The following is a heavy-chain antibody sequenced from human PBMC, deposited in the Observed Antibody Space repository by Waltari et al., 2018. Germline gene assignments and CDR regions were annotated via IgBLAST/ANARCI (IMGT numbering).Heavy chain of an antibody. J-gene: IGHJ4*02. CDR1: GGSFSGSY. D-gene: IGHD3-10*01. V-gene: IGHV4-34*01. CDR2: INHSGST. CDR3: ARYSGRYGSGSNQFDY. Sequence: QVQLQQWGAGLLKPSETLSLTCAVYGGSFSGSYWSWIRQPPGKGLEWIGEINHSGSTNYNPSLKSRVTISVDTSKNQFSLKLSSVTAADTAVYYCARYSGRYGSGSNQFDYWGQGTLVTVSS.